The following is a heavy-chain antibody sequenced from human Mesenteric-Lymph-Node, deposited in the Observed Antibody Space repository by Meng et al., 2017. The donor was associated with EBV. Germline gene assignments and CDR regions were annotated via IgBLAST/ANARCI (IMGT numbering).Heavy chain of an antibody. V-gene: IGHV4-39*07. J-gene: IGHJ5*02. CDR3: ARGGSLGGSYAP. Sequence: LQLQESAPGLVKPSETLSLTCTVSGGSISTSNYYWGWIRQPPGKGLEWIGSIYYSGSTYYNPSLKSRVTISVDTSKNQFSLKLSSVTAADTAVYYCARGGSLGGSYAPWGQGTLVTVSS. CDR2: IYYSGST. CDR1: GGSISTSNYY. D-gene: IGHD1-26*01.